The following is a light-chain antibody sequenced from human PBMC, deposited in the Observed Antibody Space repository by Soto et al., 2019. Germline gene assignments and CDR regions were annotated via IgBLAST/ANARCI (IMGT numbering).Light chain of an antibody. CDR2: EGS. Sequence: QSALTQPASVSGSPGQSITISCTGTSSDVGSYNLVSWYQQHPGKAPKLMIYEGSKRPSGVSNCFSGSKSGNTASLTISGLQAEDEADYSCCSYAGSSTWVFGGGTKLTVL. CDR1: SSDVGSYNL. V-gene: IGLV2-23*01. CDR3: CSYAGSSTWV. J-gene: IGLJ3*02.